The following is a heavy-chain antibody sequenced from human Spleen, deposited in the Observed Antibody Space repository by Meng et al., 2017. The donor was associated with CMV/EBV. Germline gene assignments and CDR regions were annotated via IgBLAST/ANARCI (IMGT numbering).Heavy chain of an antibody. CDR1: GFTFRSYG. Sequence: GESLKISCAASGFTFRSYGMHWVRQAPGKGLEWVAFIRYDESFEYYADSVKGRFTISRDNSKNTLSLQMHSLRVEDTAVYYCAKDLGYTSYWSSGMDVWGQGTTVTV. J-gene: IGHJ6*02. V-gene: IGHV3-30*02. D-gene: IGHD2-2*01. CDR3: AKDLGYTSYWSSGMDV. CDR2: IRYDESFE.